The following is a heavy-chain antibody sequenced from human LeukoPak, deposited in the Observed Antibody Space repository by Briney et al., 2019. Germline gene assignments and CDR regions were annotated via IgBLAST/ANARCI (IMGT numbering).Heavy chain of an antibody. D-gene: IGHD6-13*01. Sequence: SETLSLTCAVSGYSISSGYYWGWIRQPPGKGLEWIGSIYHSGSTYYNPSLKSRVTMSVDTSKNQFSLKLSSVTAADTAVYYCARDSSSWVSSFDYWGQGTLVTVSS. V-gene: IGHV4-38-2*02. J-gene: IGHJ4*02. CDR2: IYHSGST. CDR1: GYSISSGYY. CDR3: ARDSSSWVSSFDY.